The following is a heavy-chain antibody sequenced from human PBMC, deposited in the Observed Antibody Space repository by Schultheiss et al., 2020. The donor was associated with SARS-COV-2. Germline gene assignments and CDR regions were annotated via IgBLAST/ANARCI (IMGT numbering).Heavy chain of an antibody. J-gene: IGHJ4*02. CDR3: ARTSDGYNLVDY. CDR1: GYSISSGYY. V-gene: IGHV4-38-2*01. D-gene: IGHD5-24*01. CDR2: IYHSGST. Sequence: SETLSLTCAVSGYSISSGYYWGWIRQPPGKGLEWIGSIYHSGSTYYNPSLKSRVTISVDRSKNQFSLKLSSVTAADTAVYYCARTSDGYNLVDYWGQGTLVTVSS.